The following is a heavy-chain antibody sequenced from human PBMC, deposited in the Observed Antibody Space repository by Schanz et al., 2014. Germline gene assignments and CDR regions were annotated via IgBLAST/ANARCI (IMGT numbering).Heavy chain of an antibody. CDR2: ISPLLGVA. Sequence: QVQLVQSGAEVKKPGASVKVSCKPSGGTFVTFFFTWVRQAPGQGPQWMGRISPLLGVANYAQEFQGRLTITADTSTSTAYMELSGLRSEDTAMYYCARDRWNYEGGIFDIWGQGPMVTVSS. V-gene: IGHV1-69*04. CDR1: GGTFVTFF. D-gene: IGHD1-7*01. J-gene: IGHJ3*02. CDR3: ARDRWNYEGGIFDI.